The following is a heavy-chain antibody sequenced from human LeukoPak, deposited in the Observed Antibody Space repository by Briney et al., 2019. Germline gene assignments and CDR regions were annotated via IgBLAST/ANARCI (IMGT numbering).Heavy chain of an antibody. V-gene: IGHV3-66*01. Sequence: PGGSLRLSCAASGFTVSSNYMSWVRQAPGKGLEWVSVIYSGGSTYYADSVKGRFTISRDNSKNTLYLQMNSLRAEDTAVYYCARYKQLLSLTTSGMDVWGQGTTVTVSS. CDR3: ARYKQLLSLTTSGMDV. CDR1: GFTVSSNY. D-gene: IGHD2-2*01. CDR2: IYSGGST. J-gene: IGHJ6*02.